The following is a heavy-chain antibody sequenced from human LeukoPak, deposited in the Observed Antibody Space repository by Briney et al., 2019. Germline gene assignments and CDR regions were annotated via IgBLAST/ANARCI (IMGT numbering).Heavy chain of an antibody. Sequence: ASVNVSCKASGYNFGSYGVSWVRQAPGQGLEWMGWISAHNGNTNYAQNLQGRVSMTTDTSTTTAYMELRSLRSDDTAVYYCARDSPYYPSGSSKNWFDPWGQGTLVTVSS. J-gene: IGHJ5*02. CDR2: ISAHNGNT. CDR1: GYNFGSYG. CDR3: ARDSPYYPSGSSKNWFDP. D-gene: IGHD3-10*01. V-gene: IGHV1-18*01.